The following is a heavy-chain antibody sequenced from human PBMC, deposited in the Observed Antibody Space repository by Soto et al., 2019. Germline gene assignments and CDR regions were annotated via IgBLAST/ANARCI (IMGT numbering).Heavy chain of an antibody. D-gene: IGHD6-19*01. J-gene: IGHJ4*02. Sequence: ASVKVSCKASGHTFSGFYMHWVRQAPGQGLEWMGWINPNSGGTKSAEKFQGRVTMTRDTSISTAYMELSRLTSDDTAVYYCASAAVTGTAGLDFWGQGTQVTSPQ. V-gene: IGHV1-2*02. CDR3: ASAAVTGTAGLDF. CDR2: INPNSGGT. CDR1: GHTFSGFY.